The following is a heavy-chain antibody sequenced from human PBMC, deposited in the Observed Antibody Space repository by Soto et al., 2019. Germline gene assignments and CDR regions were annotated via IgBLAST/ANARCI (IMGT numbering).Heavy chain of an antibody. CDR1: GGSFSGYY. V-gene: IGHV4-34*01. CDR3: ARGGRSFPFPYYDSSGYVG. J-gene: IGHJ4*02. Sequence: PSETLSLTCAVYGGSFSGYYWSWIRQPPGKGLEWIGEINHSGSTNYNPSLKSRVTISVDTSKNQFSLKLSSVTAADTAVYYCARGGRSFPFPYYDSSGYVGWGQGTLVTVSS. D-gene: IGHD3-22*01. CDR2: INHSGST.